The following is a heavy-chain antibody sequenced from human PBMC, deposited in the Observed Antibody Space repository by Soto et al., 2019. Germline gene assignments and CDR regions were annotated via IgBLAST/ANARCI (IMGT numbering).Heavy chain of an antibody. Sequence: LSLTCNMSGDSYSISTYSWSWILQPPGKALQWIGFIYQSGVTSYNPSLASRVSISLDRSNNQCSLKLKSVTAADTAVYFCAGMPYTSGLRFDPWGPGTLVTVSS. J-gene: IGHJ5*02. D-gene: IGHD6-19*01. CDR3: AGMPYTSGLRFDP. CDR2: IYQSGVT. V-gene: IGHV4-30-2*01. CDR1: GDSYSISTYS.